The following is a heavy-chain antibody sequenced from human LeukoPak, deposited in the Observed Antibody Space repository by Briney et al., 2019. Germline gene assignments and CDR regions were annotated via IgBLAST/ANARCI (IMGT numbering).Heavy chain of an antibody. D-gene: IGHD6-13*01. J-gene: IGHJ2*01. Sequence: SETLSLTCTVSGDSISSYYWTWIRQPPGKGLEWIGYIYYSGTTNYNPSLKSRVTISVDTSKNQFSLKLSSVTAADTAVYYCARCAAGTALSSYWYFDLWGRGTLVTVSS. V-gene: IGHV4-59*01. CDR2: IYYSGTT. CDR3: ARCAAGTALSSYWYFDL. CDR1: GDSISSYY.